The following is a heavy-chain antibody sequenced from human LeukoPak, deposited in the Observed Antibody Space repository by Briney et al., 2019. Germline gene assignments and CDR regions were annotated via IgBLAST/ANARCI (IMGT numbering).Heavy chain of an antibody. CDR2: TSNKADSYTT. CDR3: TRHYFGD. CDR1: EFTISDHY. V-gene: IGHV3-72*01. D-gene: IGHD2-21*01. J-gene: IGHJ4*02. Sequence: GGSLRLSCAASEFTISDHYMDWVRQAPGKGLEWVGRTSNKADSYTTYYAASVKGRFTISRDESKNLLYLQMKSLKAEDTAVYYCTRHYFGDWGQGTLVTVSS.